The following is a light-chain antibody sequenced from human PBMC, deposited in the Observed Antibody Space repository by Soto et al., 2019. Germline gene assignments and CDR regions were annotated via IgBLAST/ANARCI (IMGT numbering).Light chain of an antibody. Sequence: QSALTQPASLSGSPGQSITISCSGTSRDIGAYNLVSWYQQLPGKAPKLLIYEVRSRPSGISYRFPGSKSGTTASLTISSLLPEDEADYYCSAYTARSTLVFGGGTKLTVL. V-gene: IGLV2-14*01. CDR1: SRDIGAYNL. CDR3: SAYTARSTLV. J-gene: IGLJ2*01. CDR2: EVR.